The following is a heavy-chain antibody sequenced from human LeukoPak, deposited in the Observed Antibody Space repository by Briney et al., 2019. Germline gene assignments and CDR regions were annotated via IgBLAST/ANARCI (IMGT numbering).Heavy chain of an antibody. V-gene: IGHV3-23*01. Sequence: GGSLRLSCVASGFTFSSHAMTWVRQAPGKGLEWVSAISINGDTTYYADAVKGRFTISRDNSKNTVYLQMNSLRAEDTAVYYCANEIRPNDYWGQGTLVTVSS. CDR3: ANEIRPNDY. CDR1: GFTFSSHA. J-gene: IGHJ4*02. CDR2: ISINGDTT. D-gene: IGHD4-17*01.